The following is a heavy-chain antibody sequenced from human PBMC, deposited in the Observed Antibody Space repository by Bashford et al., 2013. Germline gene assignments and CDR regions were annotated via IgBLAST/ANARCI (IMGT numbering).Heavy chain of an antibody. CDR1: GYTFSSYG. CDR2: ISAHNGAT. Sequence: VASVKVSCKTSGYTFSSYGISWVRQAPGQGLEWMGWISAHNGATNYADEFQGRVTMTTDTSTDTAYMDLRSLRSDDTAVYYCARGRDSSGVYYPTDAFDIWGQGTLVTVSS. D-gene: IGHD3-10*01. J-gene: IGHJ3*02. CDR3: ARGRDSSGVYYPTDAFDI. V-gene: IGHV1-18*01.